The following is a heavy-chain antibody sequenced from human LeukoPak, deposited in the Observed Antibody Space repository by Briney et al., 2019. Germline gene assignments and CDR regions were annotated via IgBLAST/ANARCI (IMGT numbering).Heavy chain of an antibody. Sequence: GGSLRLSCAASGFTFSSYAMHWVRQAPGKGLEWVAVISYDGSNKYYADSVKGRFTISRDNSKNTLYLQMNSLRAEDTAVYYCARLGIQLRGVAYWGQGTLVTVSS. J-gene: IGHJ4*02. V-gene: IGHV3-30*04. D-gene: IGHD5-18*01. CDR1: GFTFSSYA. CDR3: ARLGIQLRGVAY. CDR2: ISYDGSNK.